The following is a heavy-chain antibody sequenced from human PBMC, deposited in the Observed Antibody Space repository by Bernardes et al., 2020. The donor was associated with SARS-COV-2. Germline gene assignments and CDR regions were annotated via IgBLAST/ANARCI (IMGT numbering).Heavy chain of an antibody. J-gene: IGHJ3*02. V-gene: IGHV3-66*03. CDR2: IHTSGVT. CDR1: GFIVSKHY. D-gene: IGHD6-13*01. CDR3: ARDSISAADALGAFDT. Sequence: GGSLRLSCVASGFIVSKHYMSWVRQAPGKGPEWVSVIHTSGVTHYADSVKGRFTISRDNSKNMLYLQMNSLRLEDTALYYCARDSISAADALGAFDTWGQGTMVTVSS.